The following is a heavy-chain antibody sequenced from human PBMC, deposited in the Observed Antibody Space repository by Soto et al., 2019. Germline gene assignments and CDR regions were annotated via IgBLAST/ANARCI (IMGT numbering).Heavy chain of an antibody. Sequence: GGSLRLSCAASGFTFSTYTMTWVRQAPGKGLEWVAVISRTGGSTYYGDSVKGRFTISRDSSKNTLYLQMTSLRAEDTAVYYCAKAGAFRAYTTSGIVHWGPGALLTVSS. CDR1: GFTFSTYT. CDR2: ISRTGGST. CDR3: AKAGAFRAYTTSGIVH. J-gene: IGHJ4*02. V-gene: IGHV3-23*01. D-gene: IGHD6-25*01.